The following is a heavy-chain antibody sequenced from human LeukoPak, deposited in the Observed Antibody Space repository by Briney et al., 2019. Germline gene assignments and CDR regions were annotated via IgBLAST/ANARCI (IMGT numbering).Heavy chain of an antibody. D-gene: IGHD3-22*01. CDR1: GGSISSYY. J-gene: IGHJ6*02. V-gene: IGHV4-59*01. Sequence: SETLSLTCTVSGGSISSYYWSWIRQPPGKGLEWIGYIYYSGSTNYNPSLKSRVTISVVTSKNQFSLKLSSVTAADTAVYYCARVNYYDSSGYLNYGMDVWGQGTTVTVSS. CDR2: IYYSGST. CDR3: ARVNYYDSSGYLNYGMDV.